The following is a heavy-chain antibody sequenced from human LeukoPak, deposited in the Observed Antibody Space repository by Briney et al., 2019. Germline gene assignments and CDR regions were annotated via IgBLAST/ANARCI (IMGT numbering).Heavy chain of an antibody. D-gene: IGHD2-2*01. V-gene: IGHV1-8*01. Sequence: ASVKVSCKASGYTFTSYDINWVRQATGQGLEWMGWMNPNSGNTGYAQKFQGRVTMTRNTSISTAYMELSSLRFEDTAVYYCARLNIVVVPAAYYYYGMDVWGQGTTVTVSS. J-gene: IGHJ6*02. CDR2: MNPNSGNT. CDR3: ARLNIVVVPAAYYYYGMDV. CDR1: GYTFTSYD.